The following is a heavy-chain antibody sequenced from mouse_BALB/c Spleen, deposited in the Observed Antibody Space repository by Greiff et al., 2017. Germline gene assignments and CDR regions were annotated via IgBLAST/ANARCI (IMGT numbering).Heavy chain of an antibody. J-gene: IGHJ2*01. CDR3: AVWGFDY. V-gene: IGHV1-19*01. CDR1: GYTFTDYY. CDR2: VNPYNGGT. Sequence: VQLQQSGPELVKPGASVKMSCKASGYTFTDYYMDWVKQSHGESFEWIGRVNPYNGGTSYNQKFKGKATLTVDKSSSTAYMELNSLTSEDSAVYYYAVWGFDYWGQGTTLTVSS. D-gene: IGHD2-10*02.